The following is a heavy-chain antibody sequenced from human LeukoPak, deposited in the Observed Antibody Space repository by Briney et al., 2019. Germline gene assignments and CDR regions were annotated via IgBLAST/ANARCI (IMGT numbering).Heavy chain of an antibody. D-gene: IGHD3-10*01. Sequence: GGSLRLSCAASGFTFSSNGMHWVRQAPGKGLEWVAVISYDGSNKYYADSVKGRFTISRDNSKNTLYLQMNSLRAEDTAVYYCAKAPTYYYSGGNWYFDLWGRGTLVTVS. CDR1: GFTFSSNG. V-gene: IGHV3-30*18. CDR2: ISYDGSNK. CDR3: AKAPTYYYSGGNWYFDL. J-gene: IGHJ2*01.